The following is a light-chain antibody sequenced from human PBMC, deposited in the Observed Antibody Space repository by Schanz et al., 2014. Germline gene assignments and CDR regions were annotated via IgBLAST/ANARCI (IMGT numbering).Light chain of an antibody. CDR1: QSISTY. J-gene: IGKJ2*01. Sequence: DIQMTQSPSSLSASVGDRVTITCRASQSISTYLHWYQQKPGKAPKLLIYDASNLETGVPSRFSGSGSGTDFTLTISSLQPEDFATYYCQQTYSTPGTFGQGTKLEIK. CDR2: DAS. CDR3: QQTYSTPGT. V-gene: IGKV1-39*01.